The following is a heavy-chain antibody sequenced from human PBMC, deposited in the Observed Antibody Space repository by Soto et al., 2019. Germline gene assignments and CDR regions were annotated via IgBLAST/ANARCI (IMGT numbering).Heavy chain of an antibody. CDR2: IKSKTDGGTT. Sequence: GGSLRLSCSASGFTFSSYAMHWVRQAPGKGLGWVGRIKSKTDGGTTDYAAPVKGRFTISRDDSKNTLYLQMNSLKTEDTAVYYCTTDLVGSETSFDYWGQGTLVTVSS. D-gene: IGHD2-21*01. V-gene: IGHV3-15*07. J-gene: IGHJ4*02. CDR3: TTDLVGSETSFDY. CDR1: GFTFSSYA.